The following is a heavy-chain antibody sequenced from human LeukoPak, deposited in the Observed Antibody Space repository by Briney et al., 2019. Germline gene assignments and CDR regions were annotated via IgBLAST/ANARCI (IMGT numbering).Heavy chain of an antibody. J-gene: IGHJ4*02. CDR3: ARVKYYYGSGSPLYYFDY. CDR2: IIPIFGTA. Sequence: SVKVSCKASGGTFSSYAISWVRQAPGQGLEWMGGIIPIFGTANYAQKFQGRVTMTTDTSTSTAYMELRSLRSDDTAVYYCARVKYYYGSGSPLYYFDYWGQGTLVTVSS. CDR1: GGTFSSYA. D-gene: IGHD3-10*01. V-gene: IGHV1-69*05.